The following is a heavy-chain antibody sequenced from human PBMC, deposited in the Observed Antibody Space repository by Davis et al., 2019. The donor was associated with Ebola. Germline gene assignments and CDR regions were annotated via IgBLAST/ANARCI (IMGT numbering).Heavy chain of an antibody. CDR3: TGSDGDYDY. Sequence: GESLKISCEASGFTFSSHSINWVRQASGKGLEWVGRIRSKANSYATAYAASVKGRFTISRDDSKNTAYLQMNSLKTEDTAVYYCTGSDGDYDYWGQGTLVTVSS. V-gene: IGHV3-73*01. CDR2: IRSKANSYAT. J-gene: IGHJ4*02. CDR1: GFTFSSHS. D-gene: IGHD4-17*01.